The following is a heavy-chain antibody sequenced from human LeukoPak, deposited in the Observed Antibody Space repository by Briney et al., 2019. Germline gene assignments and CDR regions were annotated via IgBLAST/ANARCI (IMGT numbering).Heavy chain of an antibody. CDR1: GFTFSSFS. CDR3: ARDRVLRFLEWPDAFDI. D-gene: IGHD3-3*01. Sequence: PGGSLRLSCAASGFTFSSFSMNWVRQAPGKGLEWVSGTNRRGDITGYADFVKGRFTISRDNAKNSLYLQMNSLRAEDTAVYYCARDRVLRFLEWPDAFDIWGQGTMVTVSS. J-gene: IGHJ3*02. V-gene: IGHV3-48*01. CDR2: TNRRGDIT.